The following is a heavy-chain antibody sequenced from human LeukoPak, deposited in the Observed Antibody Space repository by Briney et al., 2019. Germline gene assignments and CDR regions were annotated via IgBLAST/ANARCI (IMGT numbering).Heavy chain of an antibody. CDR3: ARNSRYCSSTSCYWDYYYYMDV. J-gene: IGHJ6*03. Sequence: SETLSLTCSVSGGSISSSAYYWGWIRQPPGKGLEWIGNIYYSGSTYYNPSLKSRVTISVDTSKNQFSLKLSSVTAADTAVYYCARNSRYCSSTSCYWDYYYYMDVWGKGTTVTISS. D-gene: IGHD2-2*01. CDR1: GGSISSSAYY. V-gene: IGHV4-39*07. CDR2: IYYSGST.